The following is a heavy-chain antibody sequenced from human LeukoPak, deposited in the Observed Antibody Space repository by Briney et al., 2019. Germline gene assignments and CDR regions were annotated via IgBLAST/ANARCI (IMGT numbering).Heavy chain of an antibody. V-gene: IGHV3-33*01. CDR2: IWYDGSNK. CDR1: GFTFSSYG. J-gene: IGHJ6*02. D-gene: IGHD2-2*01. Sequence: GGSLRLSCAASGFTFSSYGMHWVRQAPGKGLEWVAVIWYDGSNKYYADSVKGRFTISRDNSKNTLYLQMNSLRAEDTAVYYCARERCGSTSCYYYYGMDVWGQGTTVTVSS. CDR3: ARERCGSTSCYYYYGMDV.